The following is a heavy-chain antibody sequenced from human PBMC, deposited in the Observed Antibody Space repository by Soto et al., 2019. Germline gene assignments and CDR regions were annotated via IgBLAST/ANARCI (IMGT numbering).Heavy chain of an antibody. CDR1: GFDFGYYA. J-gene: IGHJ4*02. V-gene: IGHV3-23*01. CDR3: AKDARRTSGWYYFDY. Sequence: EVQLLDSGGGLVQPGGSLRLSCAASGFDFGYYAMGWVRQAPGKGLEWVSCISDSDRPTYYADSVKGRFTVSRDKSKKTLYVLMNSLRAEDTARYYCAKDARRTSGWYYFDYWGQGSLVTVSS. CDR2: ISDSDRPT. D-gene: IGHD6-19*01.